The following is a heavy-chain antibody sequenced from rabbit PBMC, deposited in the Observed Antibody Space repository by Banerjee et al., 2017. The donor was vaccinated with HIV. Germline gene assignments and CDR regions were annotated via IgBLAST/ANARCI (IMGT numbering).Heavy chain of an antibody. D-gene: IGHD1-1*01. Sequence: QEQLVESGGGLVQPGRSLKLSCKASGIDFSGYYFMCWVRQAPGKGLEWIACIGTASGATYYANWGKGRFTISRTSTTVTLQMTSLTAADTATYFCARRSISISGNYDDLWGQGTLVTVS. CDR1: GIDFSGYYF. CDR2: IGTASGAT. CDR3: ARRSISISGNYDDL. V-gene: IGHV1S45*01. J-gene: IGHJ3*01.